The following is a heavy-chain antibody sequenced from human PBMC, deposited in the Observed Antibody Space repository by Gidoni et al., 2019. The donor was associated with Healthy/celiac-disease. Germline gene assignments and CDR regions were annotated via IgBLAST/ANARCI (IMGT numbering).Heavy chain of an antibody. CDR1: GYTFTGYY. J-gene: IGHJ4*02. Sequence: QVQLVQSGAEVKKPGASVKVSCKASGYTFTGYYMHWVRQAPGQGLEWMGWINPNSGGTNYAQKFQGRVTMTRDTSISTAYMELSRLRSDDTAVYYCAREYCTNGVCYRANDYWGQGTLVTVSS. CDR2: INPNSGGT. D-gene: IGHD2-8*01. CDR3: AREYCTNGVCYRANDY. V-gene: IGHV1-2*02.